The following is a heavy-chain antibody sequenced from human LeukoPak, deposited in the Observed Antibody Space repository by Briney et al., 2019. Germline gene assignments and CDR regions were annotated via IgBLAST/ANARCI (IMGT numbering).Heavy chain of an antibody. CDR3: ARNSGYSGYDSGYYYYYGMDV. J-gene: IGHJ6*02. Sequence: PGGSLRLSCAASGFTFSSYWMTWVRQAPGKGLEWVANIKQDGSAKYYVDSVKGRFTISRDNAKNSLYLQMNSLRAEDTAVYYCARNSGYSGYDSGYYYYYGMDVWGQGTTVTVSS. CDR1: GFTFSSYW. V-gene: IGHV3-7*01. CDR2: IKQDGSAK. D-gene: IGHD5-12*01.